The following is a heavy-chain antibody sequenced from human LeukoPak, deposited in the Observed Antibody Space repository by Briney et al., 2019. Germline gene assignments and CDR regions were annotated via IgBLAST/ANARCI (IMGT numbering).Heavy chain of an antibody. CDR1: GGSISSSSYY. J-gene: IGHJ4*02. CDR3: ARHLAVVTAIAY. V-gene: IGHV4-39*01. Sequence: SETLSLTCTVSGGSISSSSYYWGWLRQPPGKGLEWIGSIYYSGSTYYNPSLKSRVTISVDTSKNQFSLKLSSVTAADTAVYYCARHLAVVTAIAYWGQGTLVTVSS. CDR2: IYYSGST. D-gene: IGHD2-21*02.